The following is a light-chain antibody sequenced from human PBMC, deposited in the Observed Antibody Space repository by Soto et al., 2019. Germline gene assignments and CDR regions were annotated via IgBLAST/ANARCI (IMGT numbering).Light chain of an antibody. CDR3: QQSYNTPWT. Sequence: DIQMTQSPSSQSASVGDRVTLACRASQTISSYLNWYQQRPGTAPKLLVYTASSLQSGVPSRFSASGSGTDFTLTISSLQPEDFATYYCQQSYNTPWTFGRGTKVDIK. V-gene: IGKV1-39*01. J-gene: IGKJ1*01. CDR2: TAS. CDR1: QTISSY.